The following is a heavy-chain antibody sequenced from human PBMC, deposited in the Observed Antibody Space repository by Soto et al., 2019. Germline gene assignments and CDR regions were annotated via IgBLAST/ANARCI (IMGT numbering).Heavy chain of an antibody. CDR3: ASIDTAMVDY. CDR2: IIPIFGTA. V-gene: IGHV1-69*13. CDR1: GGTFSSYA. Sequence: ASLKVSCKASGGTFSSYAISWVRQAPGQGLEWMGGIIPIFGTANYAQKFQGRVTITADESTSTAYMELSSLRSEGTAVYYCASIDTAMVDYWGQGTLVTVSS. D-gene: IGHD5-18*01. J-gene: IGHJ4*02.